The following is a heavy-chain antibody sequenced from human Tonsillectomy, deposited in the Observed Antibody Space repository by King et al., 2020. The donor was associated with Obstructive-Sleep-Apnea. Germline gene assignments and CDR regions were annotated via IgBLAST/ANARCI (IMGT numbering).Heavy chain of an antibody. V-gene: IGHV1-46*01. CDR3: ARTYGDYYYYYGMDV. J-gene: IGHJ6*02. CDR2: INPSGGST. D-gene: IGHD4-17*01. Sequence: QLVQSGAEVKKPGASVKVSCKASGYTFTSYYMHWVRQAPGQGLEWMGIINPSGGSTSYAQKFQGRVTMTRDTSTSTVYMELSSLRSEDTAVYYCARTYGDYYYYYGMDVWGQGTTVTVSS. CDR1: GYTFTSYY.